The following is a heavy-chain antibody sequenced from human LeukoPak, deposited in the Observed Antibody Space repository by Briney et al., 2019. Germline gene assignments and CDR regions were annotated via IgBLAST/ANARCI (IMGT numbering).Heavy chain of an antibody. J-gene: IGHJ4*02. D-gene: IGHD2-21*02. V-gene: IGHV3-7*04. CDR2: IKEDGSEM. CDR3: ARGGKLTARY. CDR1: GFIFSEYW. Sequence: PGGPLRLSCVASGFIFSEYWMTWVREAPGKSLEWVANIKEDGSEMHYVDSVKGQFTISRDNAKKSLHLQMNSLRVEDTAVYYCARGGKLTARYWGQGTLVTVSS.